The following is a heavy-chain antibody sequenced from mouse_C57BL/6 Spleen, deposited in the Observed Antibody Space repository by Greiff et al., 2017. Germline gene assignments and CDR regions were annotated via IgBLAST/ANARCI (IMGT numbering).Heavy chain of an antibody. CDR3: ARSYINYACD. Sequence: QVQLQQPGAELVMPGASVKLSCKASGYTFTSYWMHWVKPRPGQGLEWIGEIDPSDRYTNYNPKFKGKSTLTVDKASITAYMQLSILTSEDSAVYYRARSYINYACDWGQGTTLAVSS. CDR1: GYTFTSYW. V-gene: IGHV1-69*01. J-gene: IGHJ2*01. CDR2: IDPSDRYT. D-gene: IGHD2-5*01.